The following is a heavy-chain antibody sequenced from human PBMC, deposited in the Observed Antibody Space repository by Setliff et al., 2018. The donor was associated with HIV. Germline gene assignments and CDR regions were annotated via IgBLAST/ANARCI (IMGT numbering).Heavy chain of an antibody. CDR1: GGSFTSRSYY. V-gene: IGHV4-39*01. CDR2: IFYSGIT. J-gene: IGHJ3*02. D-gene: IGHD3-3*01. Sequence: PSETLSLTCTVSGGSFTSRSYYWGWIRQPPGKGLEWIGSIFYSGITYYNPSLKSRVTISDDTSKNQFSLNLTSVTAADTAVYYCARSKTFYDFWGGYYTHGAFKIWGLGTMVTVSS. CDR3: ARSKTFYDFWGGYYTHGAFKI.